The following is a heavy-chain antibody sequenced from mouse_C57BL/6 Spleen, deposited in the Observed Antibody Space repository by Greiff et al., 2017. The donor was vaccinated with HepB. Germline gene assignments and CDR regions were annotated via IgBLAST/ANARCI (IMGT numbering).Heavy chain of an antibody. Sequence: QVQLQQSGPELVKPGASVKISCKASGYAFSSSWMNWVKQRPGQGLEWIGRIYPGDGDTNYNGKFKGKATLTADKSSSTAYMQLSSLTSEDSAVYFCAPLGAMDYWGQGTSVTVSS. J-gene: IGHJ4*01. V-gene: IGHV1-82*01. CDR2: IYPGDGDT. CDR3: APLGAMDY. CDR1: GYAFSSSW.